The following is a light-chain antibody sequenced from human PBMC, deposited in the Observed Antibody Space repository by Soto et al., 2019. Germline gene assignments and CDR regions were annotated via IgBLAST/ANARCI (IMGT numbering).Light chain of an antibody. CDR2: GAS. V-gene: IGKV3-20*01. J-gene: IGKJ1*01. CDR3: QQYGSSPWT. Sequence: EMVMTQSPATLSVSPGERATLSCRASQSVSSNLAWYQQKPGQAPRLLICGASSRATGIPDRFSGSGSGTDFTLTISRLEPEDFAVYYCQQYGSSPWTFGQGTKVEIK. CDR1: QSVSSN.